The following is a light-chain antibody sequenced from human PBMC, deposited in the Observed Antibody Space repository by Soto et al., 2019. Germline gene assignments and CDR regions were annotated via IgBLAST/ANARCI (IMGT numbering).Light chain of an antibody. CDR2: SAS. Sequence: DIPLTQSPFSLSASLGDRVTITCRASGNIDNYLNWYRQKPGEAPELLIYSASRLQRGVPARFSGGGSGTGFSLTISSLHSDDFATYYCQQSYSVPSFGPGTRVDMK. J-gene: IGKJ3*01. V-gene: IGKV1-39*01. CDR1: GNIDNY. CDR3: QQSYSVPS.